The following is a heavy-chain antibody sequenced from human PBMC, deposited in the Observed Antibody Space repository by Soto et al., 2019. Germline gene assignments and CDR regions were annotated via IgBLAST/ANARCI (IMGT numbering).Heavy chain of an antibody. Sequence: GGSLRLSCTASGFTFGDYAMSWFRQAPGKGLEWVGFIRSNAYGGTTEYAASVKGRFTISRDDSKSIAYLQMNSLKTDDTAVYNCTRDPGSRIRHAIDIWGQGTMVTVSS. CDR2: IRSNAYGGTT. V-gene: IGHV3-49*03. J-gene: IGHJ3*02. D-gene: IGHD2-15*01. CDR3: TRDPGSRIRHAIDI. CDR1: GFTFGDYA.